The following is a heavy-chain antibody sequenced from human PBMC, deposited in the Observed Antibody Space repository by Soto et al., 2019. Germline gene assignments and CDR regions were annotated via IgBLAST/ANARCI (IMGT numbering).Heavy chain of an antibody. D-gene: IGHD1-1*01. CDR1: GASISGFY. CDR2: IYATGTT. CDR3: VRDGTRTLRDWFDP. Sequence: ETLSLTCTVSGASISGFYWSWIRKSAGKGLEWIGRIYATGTTDYNPSLKSRVMMSVDTSKKQFSLKLRSVTAADTAVYYCVRDGTRTLRDWFDPWGQGISVTVSS. V-gene: IGHV4-4*07. J-gene: IGHJ5*02.